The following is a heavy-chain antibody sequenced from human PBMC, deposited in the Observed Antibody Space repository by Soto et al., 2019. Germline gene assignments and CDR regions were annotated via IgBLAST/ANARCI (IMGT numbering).Heavy chain of an antibody. CDR1: GSTFSRYE. V-gene: IGHV1-69*12. CDR2: ITPLYRIE. D-gene: IGHD3-10*01. J-gene: IGHJ4*02. Sequence: VQLVQSGAEVKKPGSSVKVSCKGSGSTFSRYEIAWVRQVPGQGLEWVGGITPLYRIENYAQKFQGRLTITADEYTSTAFMELSSLRSEDTAVYYCATDSRFGQFLFDYWGQGTLVTVSS. CDR3: ATDSRFGQFLFDY.